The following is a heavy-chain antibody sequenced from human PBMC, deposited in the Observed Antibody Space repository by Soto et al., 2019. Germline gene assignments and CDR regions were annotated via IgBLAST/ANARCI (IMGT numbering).Heavy chain of an antibody. D-gene: IGHD2-15*01. CDR3: ERKKYCSGGSCRKKWFDT. CDR2: IYADGSA. J-gene: IGHJ5*02. Sequence: SETLSLTCTVSGGSISSSYWSWIRQPPGKGLEGLAYIYADGSANYNPSLKSRATISIDMSKNQFSLKLTSVNAADTAVYYSERKKYCSGGSCRKKWFDTWGQGTLVTVS. CDR1: GGSISSSY. V-gene: IGHV4-59*01.